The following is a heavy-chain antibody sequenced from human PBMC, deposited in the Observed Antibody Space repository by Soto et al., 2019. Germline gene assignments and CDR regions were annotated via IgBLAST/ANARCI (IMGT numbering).Heavy chain of an antibody. J-gene: IGHJ6*02. V-gene: IGHV1-18*01. CDR3: ARPQQGYIYYYGMDV. Sequence: GQLVQSGTEVKKPGASVKVSCKASGYTFTRYGISWLRQAPGQGPEWMGWISAYNGHTNYAQKFQGRVTMTTDTSTSTAYMELRSLRSDDTAVYYCARPQQGYIYYYGMDVWGQGTTVTVSS. D-gene: IGHD5-12*01. CDR2: ISAYNGHT. CDR1: GYTFTRYG.